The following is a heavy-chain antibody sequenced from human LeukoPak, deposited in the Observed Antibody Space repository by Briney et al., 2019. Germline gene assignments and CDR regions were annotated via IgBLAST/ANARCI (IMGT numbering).Heavy chain of an antibody. J-gene: IGHJ4*02. CDR3: AKELDTMFFDF. V-gene: IGHV3-43*01. Sequence: GGSLRLSCATSGFNFDRYTIHWVRQAPGKGLEWVSLAGWAGGTTYYSDSLRGRFTISRDSGKHSVYLQMNTLTTDDTAFYFCAKELDTMFFDFWGQGALVTVSS. CDR2: AGWAGGTT. D-gene: IGHD5-18*01. CDR1: GFNFDRYT.